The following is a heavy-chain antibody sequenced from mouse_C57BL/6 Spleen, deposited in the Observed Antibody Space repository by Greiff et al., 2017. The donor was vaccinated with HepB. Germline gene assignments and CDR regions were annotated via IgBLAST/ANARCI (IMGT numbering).Heavy chain of an antibody. D-gene: IGHD2-4*01. Sequence: DVHLVESGGGLVKPGGSLKLSCAASGFTFSDYGMHWVRQAPEKGLEWVAYISSGSSTIYYADTVKGRFTISRDNAKNTLFLQMTSLRSEDTAMYYCARGFYDYDDYWYFDVWGTGTTVTVSS. J-gene: IGHJ1*03. CDR3: ARGFYDYDDYWYFDV. V-gene: IGHV5-17*01. CDR1: GFTFSDYG. CDR2: ISSGSSTI.